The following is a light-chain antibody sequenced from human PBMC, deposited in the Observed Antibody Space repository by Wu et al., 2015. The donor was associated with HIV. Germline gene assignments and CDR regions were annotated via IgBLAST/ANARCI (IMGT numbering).Light chain of an antibody. V-gene: IGKV3-20*01. CDR3: QQYASSPWT. CDR2: GAS. Sequence: KPGPRLPGLLIYGASSRATGQSPERFSGSGSGTDFTFTISRLELEDFAVYHCQQYASSPWTFGQGTKVEIK. J-gene: IGKJ1*01.